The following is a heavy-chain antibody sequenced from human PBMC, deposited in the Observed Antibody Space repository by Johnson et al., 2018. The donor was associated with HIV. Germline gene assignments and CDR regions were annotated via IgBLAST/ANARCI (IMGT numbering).Heavy chain of an antibody. CDR2: IYSGGST. D-gene: IGHD6-19*01. J-gene: IGHJ3*02. CDR1: GFTVSTNY. V-gene: IGHV3-53*05. Sequence: GLIQPGGSLRLSCAASGFTVSTNYMTWVRQAPGKGLEWVSGIYSGGSTYYADSVKGRFTISRDNSKNTLYLQMGSMRAEDMAVYYCAKDLHDNSGWRGAFDIWGQGTMVTVSS. CDR3: AKDLHDNSGWRGAFDI.